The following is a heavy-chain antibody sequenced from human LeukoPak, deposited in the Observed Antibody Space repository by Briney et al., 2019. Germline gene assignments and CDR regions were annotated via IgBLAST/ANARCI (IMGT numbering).Heavy chain of an antibody. Sequence: SETLSLTCTVSGGSISNSNYYWGWVRQPPGKGLEWIGRIYTSGSTNYNPSLKSRVTMSVDTSKNQFSLKLSSVTAADTAVYYCARGGGRRAFDIWGQGTMVTVSS. CDR1: GGSISNSNYY. V-gene: IGHV4-61*05. CDR3: ARGGGRRAFDI. CDR2: IYTSGST. J-gene: IGHJ3*02. D-gene: IGHD4-23*01.